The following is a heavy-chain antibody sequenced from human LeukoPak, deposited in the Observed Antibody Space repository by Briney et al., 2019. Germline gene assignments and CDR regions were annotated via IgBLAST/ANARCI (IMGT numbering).Heavy chain of an antibody. CDR3: TWGYSYAFKI. Sequence: GGSLRLSCAASGFTLSSSGMHWVRQAPDKGLEWVTFIQYDGSVKYNVDSEKGRFAVTRDNSKNTLYLQMNSLRAEDTAVYYCTWGYSYAFKIWGQGTMVTVSS. CDR2: IQYDGSVK. D-gene: IGHD3-22*01. V-gene: IGHV3-30*02. J-gene: IGHJ3*02. CDR1: GFTLSSSG.